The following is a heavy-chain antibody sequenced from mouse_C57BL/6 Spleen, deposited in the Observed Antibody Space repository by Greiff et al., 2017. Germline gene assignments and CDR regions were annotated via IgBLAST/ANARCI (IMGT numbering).Heavy chain of an antibody. V-gene: IGHV1-69*01. J-gene: IGHJ4*01. CDR2: IDPSDSYT. CDR3: ARSPFITTVVDGAMDY. CDR1: GYTFTSYW. Sequence: QVQLQQPGAELVMPGASVKLSCKASGYTFTSYWMHWVKQRPGQGLEWIGEIDPSDSYTNYNQKFKGKSTLTVDKSSSTAYMQLSSLSSEDSAVXYCARSPFITTVVDGAMDYWGQGTSVTVSS. D-gene: IGHD1-1*01.